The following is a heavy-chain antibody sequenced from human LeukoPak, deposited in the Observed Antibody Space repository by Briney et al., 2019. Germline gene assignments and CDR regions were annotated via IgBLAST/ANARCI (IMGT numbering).Heavy chain of an antibody. CDR2: IIPIFGTA. CDR1: GGTFSSYA. V-gene: IGHV1-69*13. J-gene: IGHJ4*02. Sequence: ASVKVSCKASGGTFSSYAISWVRQAPGQGLEWMGGIIPIFGTANYAQKFQGRVTITADESTSTAYMELSSLRSEDTAVYYCASGASSSGWSDFDYWGQGTLVTVSS. CDR3: ASGASSSGWSDFDY. D-gene: IGHD6-19*01.